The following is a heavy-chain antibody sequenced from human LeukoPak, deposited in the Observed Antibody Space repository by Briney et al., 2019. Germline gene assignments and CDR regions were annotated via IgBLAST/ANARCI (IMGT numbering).Heavy chain of an antibody. V-gene: IGHV4-59*01. CDR1: GGSFSGYY. Sequence: SETLSLTCAVYGGSFSGYYWSWIRQPPGKGLEWIGYIYYSGSTNYNPSLKSRVTISVDTSKNQFSLKLSSVTAADTAAYYCARYSSGYYPHFDYWGQGTLVTVSS. J-gene: IGHJ4*02. CDR3: ARYSSGYYPHFDY. D-gene: IGHD3-22*01. CDR2: IYYSGST.